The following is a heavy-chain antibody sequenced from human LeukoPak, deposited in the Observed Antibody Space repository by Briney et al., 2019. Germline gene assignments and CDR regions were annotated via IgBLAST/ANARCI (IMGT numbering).Heavy chain of an antibody. J-gene: IGHJ6*03. Sequence: GGSLRLSCAASGFTFSSYAMSWVRQAPGKGLEWVSAISGSGGSTYYADSVKGRFTIFRDNSKKTLYLQMNSLRAEDTAVYYCAKGIFSYYYYMDVWGKGTTVTVSS. D-gene: IGHD2-21*01. CDR3: AKGIFSYYYYMDV. V-gene: IGHV3-23*01. CDR1: GFTFSSYA. CDR2: ISGSGGST.